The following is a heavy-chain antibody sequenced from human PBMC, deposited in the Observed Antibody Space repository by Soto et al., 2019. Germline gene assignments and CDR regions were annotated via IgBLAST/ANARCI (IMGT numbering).Heavy chain of an antibody. CDR2: INTDGSST. Sequence: EVQLVESGGGLVQPGGSLRLSCAVSGFTFSSFWMHWVRQAPGEGLVWVSRINTDGSSTSYADSVKGRFTISRDNAKNTLYLAVSSLRVEETVMYYCAKSGVDTFGLAYWGQGTLVTVSS. V-gene: IGHV3-74*01. J-gene: IGHJ4*02. CDR1: GFTFSSFW. CDR3: AKSGVDTFGLAY. D-gene: IGHD5-18*01.